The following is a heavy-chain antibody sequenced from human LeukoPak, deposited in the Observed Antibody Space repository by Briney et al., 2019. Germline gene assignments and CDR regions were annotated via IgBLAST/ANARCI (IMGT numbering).Heavy chain of an antibody. D-gene: IGHD5-12*01. Sequence: GGSLRLSCAASGFTFSSYEMNWVRQAPGKGLEWVSYISSGSSTMYYADSVKGRFTISRDNVKSSLYLQMHSLRAEDTAVYYCASLPPRSIVPTITAVWGQGTLVTVSS. J-gene: IGHJ4*02. CDR1: GFTFSSYE. CDR2: ISSGSSTM. V-gene: IGHV3-48*03. CDR3: ASLPPRSIVPTITAV.